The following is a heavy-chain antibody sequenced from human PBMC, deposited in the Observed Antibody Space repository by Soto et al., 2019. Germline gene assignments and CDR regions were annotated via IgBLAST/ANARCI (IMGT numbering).Heavy chain of an antibody. CDR1: GYKFTTYF. D-gene: IGHD2-15*01. CDR3: VRGYCTTSPCSGDFQF. Sequence: ASVKVPCKASGYKFTTYFIHWVRQAPAQGLEWMGMIHPSGDTGYAQKFRGRVTMTIDTSTTTAYMELRNLTSEDTAVYFSVRGYCTTSPCSGDFQFWGQGTLVTVSS. V-gene: IGHV1-46*01. CDR2: IHPSGDT. J-gene: IGHJ1*01.